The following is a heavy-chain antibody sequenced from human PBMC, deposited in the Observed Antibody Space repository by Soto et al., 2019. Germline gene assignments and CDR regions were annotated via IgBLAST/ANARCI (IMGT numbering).Heavy chain of an antibody. Sequence: PGGSLRLSCAASGFTFATFAMSRVRQAPGKGLEWVSGLSDSGGTTYYADSVKGRFTISRDNSKNKLYLQMNSLRGDDTAVYYCVQRGGSGYYGAFDYWGHGTLVTVSS. CDR3: VQRGGSGYYGAFDY. V-gene: IGHV3-23*01. D-gene: IGHD3-22*01. CDR1: GFTFATFA. CDR2: LSDSGGTT. J-gene: IGHJ4*01.